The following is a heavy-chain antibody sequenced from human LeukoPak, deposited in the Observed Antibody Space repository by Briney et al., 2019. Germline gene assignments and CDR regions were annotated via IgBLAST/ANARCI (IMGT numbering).Heavy chain of an antibody. CDR3: ARELGYCSGGSCYHNWSDP. D-gene: IGHD2-15*01. CDR2: IIPIFGTA. Sequence: GASVKVSCKASGGTFSSYAISWVRQAPGQGLEWMGGIIPIFGTANYAQKFQGRVTITADESTSTAYMELSSLRSEDTAVYYCARELGYCSGGSCYHNWSDPWGQGTLVTVSS. V-gene: IGHV1-69*13. J-gene: IGHJ5*02. CDR1: GGTFSSYA.